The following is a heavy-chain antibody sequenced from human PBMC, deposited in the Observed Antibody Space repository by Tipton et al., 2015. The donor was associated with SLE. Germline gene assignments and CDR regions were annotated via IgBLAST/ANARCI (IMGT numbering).Heavy chain of an antibody. CDR2: IYSGGST. Sequence: QLVQSGGGLIQPGGFLRLSCAASGFTVGSNYMSWVRQAPGKGLEWVSVIYSGGSTYYADSVKGRFTISRDNSKNTLYLLMNSLRAEDTAVYYCARGGFYPGPGNQYYFDYWGQGTLVTVSS. J-gene: IGHJ4*02. CDR1: GFTVGSNY. V-gene: IGHV3-53*01. D-gene: IGHD3-16*02. CDR3: ARGGFYPGPGNQYYFDY.